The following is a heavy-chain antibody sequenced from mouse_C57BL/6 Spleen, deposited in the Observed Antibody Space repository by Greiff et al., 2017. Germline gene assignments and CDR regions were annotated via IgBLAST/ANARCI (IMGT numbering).Heavy chain of an antibody. V-gene: IGHV1-55*01. D-gene: IGHD2-10*01. Sequence: VQLQQPGAELVKPGASVKMSCKASGYTFTSYWITWVKQRPGQGLEWIGDIYPGSGSTNYNEKFKSKATLTVDTSSSTAYMQLSSLTSEDSAVYYCARREGVLPLYFDVWGTGTTVTVSS. CDR2: IYPGSGST. CDR3: ARREGVLPLYFDV. CDR1: GYTFTSYW. J-gene: IGHJ1*03.